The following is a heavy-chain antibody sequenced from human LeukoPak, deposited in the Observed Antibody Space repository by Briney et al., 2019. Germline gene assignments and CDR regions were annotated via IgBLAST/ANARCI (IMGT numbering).Heavy chain of an antibody. J-gene: IGHJ6*02. CDR1: GGSISSYY. Sequence: SETLSLTCTVSGGSISSYYWSWIRQPPGKGLEWIGEINHSGSTNYNPSLKSRVTISVDTSKNQFSLKLSSVTAADTAVYYCAREQGYCSGGSCYRRVYYYYGMDVWGQGTTVTVSS. D-gene: IGHD2-15*01. CDR2: INHSGST. V-gene: IGHV4-34*01. CDR3: AREQGYCSGGSCYRRVYYYYGMDV.